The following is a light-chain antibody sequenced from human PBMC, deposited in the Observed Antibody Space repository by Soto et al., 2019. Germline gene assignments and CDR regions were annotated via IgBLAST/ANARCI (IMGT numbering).Light chain of an antibody. Sequence: EVVLTQSPGTLSLSPGETATLSCRASQTVSSSFLAWYQQKPGQAPRLLIYGVSSRATGIPDRFSGTGSGTDFTLTISRLEPEDFGVYYCQQYFTSPLNFGGGTKVEIK. CDR2: GVS. V-gene: IGKV3-20*01. CDR3: QQYFTSPLN. CDR1: QTVSSSF. J-gene: IGKJ4*01.